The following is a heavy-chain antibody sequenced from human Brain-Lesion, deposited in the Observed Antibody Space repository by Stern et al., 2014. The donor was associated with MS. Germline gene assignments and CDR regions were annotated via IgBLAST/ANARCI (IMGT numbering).Heavy chain of an antibody. V-gene: IGHV4-39*01. CDR1: GGSINTNNYY. CDR3: ARTGDDFGDYSLSY. D-gene: IGHD4-17*01. CDR2: IYSSGST. J-gene: IGHJ4*02. Sequence: VQLVESGPGLVKPSETLSLTCTVSGGSINTNNYYWGWIRQPPGKGLEWIGNIYSSGSTFYSPSLKSHFTMPVATSKTQFSLNLSSVTAADTAVYYCARTGDDFGDYSLSYWGQGTLVTVSS.